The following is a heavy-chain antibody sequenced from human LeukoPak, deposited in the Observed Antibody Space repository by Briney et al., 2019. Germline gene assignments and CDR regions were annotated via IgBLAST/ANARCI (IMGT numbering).Heavy chain of an antibody. CDR1: GGSISSDSYY. V-gene: IGHV4-39*01. D-gene: IGHD6-19*01. CDR2: IYYSGST. CDR3: ASLAVAGLSEGY. Sequence: PSETLSLTCTVSGGSISSDSYYWAWIRQPPGKGLKWIASIYYSGSTYYNPSLKSRVTISVDTSRNQFSLKLSSVTAADTAVYYCASLAVAGLSEGYWGQGTLVIVSS. J-gene: IGHJ4*02.